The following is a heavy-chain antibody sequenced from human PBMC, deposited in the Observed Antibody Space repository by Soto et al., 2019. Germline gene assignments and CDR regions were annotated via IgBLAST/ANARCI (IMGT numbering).Heavy chain of an antibody. J-gene: IGHJ6*02. CDR2: ISCSGGST. Sequence: SGGSLRLSCAASGFTFSSYAMSWVRQAPGKGLEWVSAISCSGGSTYYADSVKGRFTISRDNSKNTLYLQMNSLRAEDTAVYYFAKGKNYYGSGTLLGHYYGMDVWGQGTTVTVSS. V-gene: IGHV3-23*01. CDR3: AKGKNYYGSGTLLGHYYGMDV. CDR1: GFTFSSYA. D-gene: IGHD3-10*01.